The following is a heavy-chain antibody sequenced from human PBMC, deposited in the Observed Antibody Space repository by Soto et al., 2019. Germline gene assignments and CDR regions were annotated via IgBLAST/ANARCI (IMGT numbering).Heavy chain of an antibody. Sequence: EVQLLESGGSLVQPGGSLRLSCAASGFTFSNSAITWVRQAPGQGLEWVSSLSGGGDSTYYADSVKGRFTISRDNFKNTLYLQMSSLRAEDTAVYYCVTAAYFYYGMDVWGQGTTDTVSS. CDR1: GFTFSNSA. V-gene: IGHV3-23*01. CDR3: VTAAYFYYGMDV. CDR2: LSGGGDST. D-gene: IGHD6-25*01. J-gene: IGHJ6*02.